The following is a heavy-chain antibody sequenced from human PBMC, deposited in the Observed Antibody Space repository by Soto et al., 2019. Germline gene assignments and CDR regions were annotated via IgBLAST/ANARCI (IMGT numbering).Heavy chain of an antibody. Sequence: QVQLQESGPGLVKPSGTLSLTCAVSGGSISSSNWWSWARQPPGKGLEWLGEIYHSGSTNYNPSLKSRVTISVDKSKNQCYLKLSSVTAADTAVYYCARDRCSGGSCYSGREWRYFDYWGQGTLVTVSS. CDR1: GGSISSSNW. J-gene: IGHJ4*02. CDR2: IYHSGST. V-gene: IGHV4-4*02. CDR3: ARDRCSGGSCYSGREWRYFDY. D-gene: IGHD2-15*01.